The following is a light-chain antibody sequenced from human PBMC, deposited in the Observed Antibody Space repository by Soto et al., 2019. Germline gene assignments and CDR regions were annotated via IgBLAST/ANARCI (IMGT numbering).Light chain of an antibody. J-gene: IGKJ4*01. CDR2: AAS. CDR1: QDIAIY. Sequence: IQLTQSPSSLSASVGDRVTITCRASQDIAIYLAWYQQKPGEAPKLLIYAASTLYGGVPSRFSGSGSGTDLALTITSLQAEDFATYYCQQLRMYPSTFGGGTKVEIK. V-gene: IGKV1-9*01. CDR3: QQLRMYPST.